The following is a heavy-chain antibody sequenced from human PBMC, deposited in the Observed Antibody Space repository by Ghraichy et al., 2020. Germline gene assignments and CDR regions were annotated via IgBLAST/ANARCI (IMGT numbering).Heavy chain of an antibody. V-gene: IGHV3-7*01. CDR3: ARDPPDWNDS. Sequence: GESLNISCAASGFTFSSYWMSWVRQAPGKGLEWVANIKQDGSEKYYGDSVKGRFTISRDNAKSSLYLQMNSLRAEDTAVYYCARDPPDWNDSGVQGTLVTVSS. CDR2: IKQDGSEK. CDR1: GFTFSSYW. J-gene: IGHJ5*01.